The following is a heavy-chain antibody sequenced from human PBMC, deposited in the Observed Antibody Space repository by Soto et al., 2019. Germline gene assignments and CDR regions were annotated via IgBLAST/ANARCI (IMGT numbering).Heavy chain of an antibody. J-gene: IGHJ5*02. CDR3: ARETYGDYVGYFDP. V-gene: IGHV4-34*01. CDR2: INHSGST. D-gene: IGHD4-17*01. CDR1: GGSFSDFY. Sequence: SEALSLTCAVYGGSFSDFYWTWILQPPWKGLEWIGEINHSGSTNYNPSLKSRVAISVDRSKNQFSLKVTSVTAADTAVYYCARETYGDYVGYFDPWGQGIQVTVSS.